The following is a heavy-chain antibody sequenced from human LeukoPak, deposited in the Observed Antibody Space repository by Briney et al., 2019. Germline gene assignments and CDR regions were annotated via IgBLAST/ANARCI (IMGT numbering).Heavy chain of an antibody. Sequence: RPSETLSLTCTVSGGSISSYYWSWIRQPPGKGLEWIGYIYYSGSTNYNPSLKSRVTISVDTSKNQFSLKLSSVTAADTAVYYCARDHGSWYDGGYNWFDPWGQGTLVTVSS. CDR2: IYYSGST. V-gene: IGHV4-59*01. CDR3: ARDHGSWYDGGYNWFDP. J-gene: IGHJ5*02. CDR1: GGSISSYY. D-gene: IGHD6-13*01.